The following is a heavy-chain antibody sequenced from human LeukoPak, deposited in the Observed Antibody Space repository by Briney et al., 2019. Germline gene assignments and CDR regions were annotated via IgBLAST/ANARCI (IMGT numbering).Heavy chain of an antibody. J-gene: IGHJ4*01. V-gene: IGHV4-59*12. CDR3: TRGKPETVFDS. CDR1: GGSITGYH. CDR2: IYSSETT. Sequence: SETLSLTCTVSGGSITGYHWSWIRQPPGKGLEWIGYIYSSETTEYKPSLKSRVTISLDRSKDQFSLKLTSVTAADTAVYYCTRGKPETVFDSWGRGTLVTVSS.